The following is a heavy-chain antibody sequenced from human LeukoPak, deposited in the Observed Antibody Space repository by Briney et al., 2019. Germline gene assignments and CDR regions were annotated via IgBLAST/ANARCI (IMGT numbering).Heavy chain of an antibody. V-gene: IGHV3-21*04. CDR1: GFTFSSYS. Sequence: PGGSLRLSCAASGFTFSSYSMTWVRQAPGRGLEWVSSISSSSSYIYYADSVKGRFTISRDNAKNSLYLQMNSLRAEDTAVYYCARDPIIAAASFGYYYYGMDVWGQGTTVTVSS. CDR3: ARDPIIAAASFGYYYYGMDV. J-gene: IGHJ6*02. CDR2: ISSSSSYI. D-gene: IGHD6-13*01.